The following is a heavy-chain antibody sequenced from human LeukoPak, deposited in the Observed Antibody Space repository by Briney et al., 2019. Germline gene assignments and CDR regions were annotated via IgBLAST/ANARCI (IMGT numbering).Heavy chain of an antibody. D-gene: IGHD6-13*01. J-gene: IGHJ4*02. CDR2: IWYDGSNK. Sequence: GGSLRLSCAASGFTFSSYGMHWVRQAPGKGLEWVAVIWYDGSNKYYADSVKGRFTISRDNSKNTLYLQMNSLRAEGTAVYYCARGRGYSSSWYFDYWGQGTLVTVSS. CDR1: GFTFSSYG. CDR3: ARGRGYSSSWYFDY. V-gene: IGHV3-33*01.